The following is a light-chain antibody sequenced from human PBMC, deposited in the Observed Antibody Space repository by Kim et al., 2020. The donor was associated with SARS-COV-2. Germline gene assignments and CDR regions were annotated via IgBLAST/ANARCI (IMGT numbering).Light chain of an antibody. Sequence: ASVGDRVTNTCRASQGIGHDLGWYQQKPRKAPERLIYGALYLQSGVPSRFSASAAGTEFTLTISSLQPEDFATYYCLQHNTYPYTFGQGTKLEI. CDR2: GAL. J-gene: IGKJ2*01. CDR1: QGIGHD. CDR3: LQHNTYPYT. V-gene: IGKV1-17*01.